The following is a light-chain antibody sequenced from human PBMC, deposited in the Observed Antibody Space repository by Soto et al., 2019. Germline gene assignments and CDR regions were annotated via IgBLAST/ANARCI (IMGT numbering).Light chain of an antibody. CDR3: QQTYSVPGT. Sequence: DIQMTQSPSTLSGSVGDRVTITCRASQTISSWLAWYQQKPGKAPKLLTYKASTLKSGVPSRFSGSGSGTEFALTISSLQPDDFATYYCQQTYSVPGTFGGGTKVDIK. CDR2: KAS. J-gene: IGKJ4*01. V-gene: IGKV1-5*03. CDR1: QTISSW.